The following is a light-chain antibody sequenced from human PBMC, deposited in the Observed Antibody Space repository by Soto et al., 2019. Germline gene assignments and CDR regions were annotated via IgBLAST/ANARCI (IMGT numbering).Light chain of an antibody. Sequence: EIWMTQSPATLSVSPGERATLSCRASQSVSSNLAWYQQKPGQAPRLLIYGASTRATGIPARLSGGASGTDFTVTISRLEPEDFAVYYCQQYGSSGTFGHGTKVDIK. V-gene: IGKV3-15*01. CDR2: GAS. CDR1: QSVSSN. CDR3: QQYGSSGT. J-gene: IGKJ1*01.